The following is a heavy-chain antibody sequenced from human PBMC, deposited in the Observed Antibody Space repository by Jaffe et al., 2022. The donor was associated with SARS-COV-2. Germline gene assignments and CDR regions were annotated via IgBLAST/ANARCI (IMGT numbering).Heavy chain of an antibody. V-gene: IGHV2-5*02. D-gene: IGHD2-2*01. CDR1: GFSLSTSGVG. CDR3: AHGILHVPTCIPAATPFCSYYFDY. CDR2: IYWDDDK. Sequence: QITLKESGPTLVKPTQTLTLTCTFSGFSLSTSGVGVGWIRQPPGKALEWLALIYWDDDKRYSPSLKSRLTITKDTSKNQVVLTMTNMDPVDTATYYCAHGILHVPTCIPAATPFCSYYFDYWGQGTLVTVSS. J-gene: IGHJ4*02.